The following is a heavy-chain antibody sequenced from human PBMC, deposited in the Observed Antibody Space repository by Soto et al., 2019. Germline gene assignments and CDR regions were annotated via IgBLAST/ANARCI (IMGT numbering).Heavy chain of an antibody. CDR1: GYTFTSYA. CDR2: INAGNGNT. J-gene: IGHJ6*02. Sequence: ASVKVSCKASGYTFTSYAMHWVRQAPGQRLEWMGWINAGNGNTKYSQKFQGRVTITRDTSASTAYMELSSVRSEDTAVYYCAFLGGEYGMDVWGQGTTVTVSS. CDR3: AFLGGEYGMDV. V-gene: IGHV1-3*01. D-gene: IGHD3-16*01.